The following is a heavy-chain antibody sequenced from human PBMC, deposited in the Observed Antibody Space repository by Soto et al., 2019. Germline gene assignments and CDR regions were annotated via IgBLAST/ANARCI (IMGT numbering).Heavy chain of an antibody. D-gene: IGHD6-6*01. CDR3: ATTSAARKYYYGMDV. J-gene: IGHJ6*02. CDR1: GYSFTSYW. V-gene: IGHV5-51*01. Sequence: GESLKISCKGSGYSFTSYWIGWVRQMPGKGLEWMGIIYPGDSDTRYSPSFQGQVTISADKSISTAYLQWSSLKASDTAMYYCATTSAARKYYYGMDVWGQGTTVTVSS. CDR2: IYPGDSDT.